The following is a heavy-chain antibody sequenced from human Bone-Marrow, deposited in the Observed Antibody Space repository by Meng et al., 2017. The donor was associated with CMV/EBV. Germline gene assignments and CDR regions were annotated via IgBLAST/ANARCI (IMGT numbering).Heavy chain of an antibody. Sequence: GSLRLSCTVSGGSTSSYYWSWIRQPPGKGLEWIGYIYYSGSTNYNPSLKSRVTISVDTSKNQFSLKLSSVTAADTAVYYCAGAPSVGAAAVLDYWGQGTLVTFSS. CDR1: GGSTSSYY. V-gene: IGHV4-59*01. CDR2: IYYSGST. J-gene: IGHJ4*02. CDR3: AGAPSVGAAAVLDY. D-gene: IGHD6-13*01.